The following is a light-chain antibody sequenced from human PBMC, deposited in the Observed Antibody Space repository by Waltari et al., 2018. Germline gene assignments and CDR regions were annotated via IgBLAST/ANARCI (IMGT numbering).Light chain of an antibody. CDR3: SSYTSSSTSLYV. Sequence: QSALTQPASVSGSPGQSITISCAGTSSDVGGYNYVSWYQHHPGKAPKVKIYDVSKRPSGVSNLFSGSTSGNTASLTISGLQAEDEADYYCSSYTSSSTSLYVFGTGTKVTVL. J-gene: IGLJ1*01. CDR2: DVS. V-gene: IGLV2-14*03. CDR1: SSDVGGYNY.